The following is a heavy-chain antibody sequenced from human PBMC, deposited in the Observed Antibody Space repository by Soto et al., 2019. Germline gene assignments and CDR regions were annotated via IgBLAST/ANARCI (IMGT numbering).Heavy chain of an antibody. V-gene: IGHV4-30-4*01. Sequence: QVQLQESGPGLVKPSQTLSLTCTVSGGSISSGDYYWSWIRQPPGKGLEWIGYIYYSGSTYYHPSLKSRVTISVDTSKNQFSLKLSSVTAADTAVYYCARLCLPPTTTYYGMDVWGQGTTVTVSS. CDR1: GGSISSGDYY. D-gene: IGHD1-26*01. J-gene: IGHJ6*02. CDR3: ARLCLPPTTTYYGMDV. CDR2: IYYSGST.